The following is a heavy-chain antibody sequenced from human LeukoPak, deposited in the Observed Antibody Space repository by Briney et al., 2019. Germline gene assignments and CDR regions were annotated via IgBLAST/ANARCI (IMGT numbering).Heavy chain of an antibody. V-gene: IGHV3-30*02. CDR3: AKVRYGSGTYYNIDY. D-gene: IGHD3-10*01. CDR2: IRYDGSNK. J-gene: IGHJ4*02. CDR1: AFTFSSYG. Sequence: GGSLRLSCAASAFTFSSYGMHWVRQAPGKGLEWVAFIRYDGSNKYYADSVKGRFTISRDNSKNTLYLQMNSLRAEDSAVYYCAKVRYGSGTYYNIDYWGQGTLVTVSS.